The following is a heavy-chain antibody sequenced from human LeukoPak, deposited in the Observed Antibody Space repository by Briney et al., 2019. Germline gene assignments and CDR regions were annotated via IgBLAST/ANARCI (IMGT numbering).Heavy chain of an antibody. J-gene: IGHJ4*02. CDR2: ISAYNGRT. Sequence: ASVKDSCKASGYIFINHGIAWVRQAPGQGLQYMGWISAYNGRTDYAQNLQGRVTMTTDTATTTAYMELRSLTPDDTAVYFCARWGASPNDFWGQGTLVTVSS. D-gene: IGHD3-16*01. CDR3: ARWGASPNDF. CDR1: GYIFINHG. V-gene: IGHV1-18*01.